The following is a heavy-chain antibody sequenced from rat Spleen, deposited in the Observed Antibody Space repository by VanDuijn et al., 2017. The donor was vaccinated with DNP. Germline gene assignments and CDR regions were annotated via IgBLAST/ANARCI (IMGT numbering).Heavy chain of an antibody. Sequence: EVQLVESGGDLVQPGRSLKLSCVASGFTFNNYWMTWIRQVPGKGLEWVASITSSGGSTYYPDSVKGRFTISRDNAKNTLYLQMNSLRSEDTATYYCASQTFDYWGQGVMVTVSS. CDR2: ITSSGGST. CDR1: GFTFNNYW. J-gene: IGHJ2*01. V-gene: IGHV5-31*01. CDR3: ASQTFDY.